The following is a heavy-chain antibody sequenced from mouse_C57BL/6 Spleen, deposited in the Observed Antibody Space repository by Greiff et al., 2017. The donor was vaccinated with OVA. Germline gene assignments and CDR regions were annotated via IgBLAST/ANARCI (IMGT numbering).Heavy chain of an antibody. D-gene: IGHD1-1*01. CDR1: GFSLTSYG. CDR2: IWSGGST. Sequence: VKLVESGPGLVQPSQSLSITCTVSGFSLTSYGVHWVRQSPGKGLEWLGVIWSGGSTDYNAAFISRLSISKDNSKSQVFFKMNSLQADDTAIYYCATPSVVAHYYAMDYWGQGTSVTVSS. J-gene: IGHJ4*01. CDR3: ATPSVVAHYYAMDY. V-gene: IGHV2-2*01.